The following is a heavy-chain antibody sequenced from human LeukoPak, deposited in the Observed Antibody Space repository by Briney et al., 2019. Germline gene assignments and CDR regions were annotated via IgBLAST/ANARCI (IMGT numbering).Heavy chain of an antibody. D-gene: IGHD5-12*01. V-gene: IGHV4-4*07. J-gene: IGHJ6*02. CDR1: GGSISSYY. CDR3: ARADYSGMDV. CDR2: IYTSGST. Sequence: TSETLSLTCTVSGGSISSYYWSWLRQPAGKGLEWIGRIYTSGSTNYNPSLRSRITMSVDTSRKQFSLKLRSVTAAETAVYFCARADYSGMDVWGQGTTVTVSS.